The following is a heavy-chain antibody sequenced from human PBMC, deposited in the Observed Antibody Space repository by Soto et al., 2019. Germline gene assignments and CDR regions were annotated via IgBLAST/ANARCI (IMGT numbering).Heavy chain of an antibody. Sequence: SVKVSCKASGGTFSSYTISWVRQAPGQGLEWMGRIIPILGIANYAQKFQGRVTITADKSTSTAYMELSSLRSEDTAVYYCARDTLGPYGSGSYYFDYWGQGTLVTVS. CDR2: IIPILGIA. D-gene: IGHD3-10*01. J-gene: IGHJ4*02. CDR1: GGTFSSYT. CDR3: ARDTLGPYGSGSYYFDY. V-gene: IGHV1-69*04.